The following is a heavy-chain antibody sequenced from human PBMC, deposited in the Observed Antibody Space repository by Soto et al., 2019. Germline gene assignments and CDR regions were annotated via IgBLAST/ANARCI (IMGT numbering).Heavy chain of an antibody. CDR1: GVSLNTADTW. CDR2: YHSGGST. Sequence: QVQLQESGSGLVKPSQSLSLTCTVSGVSLNTADTWWSWIRQSPGKGLEFIGYYHSGGSTYYDASFRSGVITSADTSNSPFSLKLSSATVADTAVYFCVRSRQMESGNDYGLDVWGQGTTVTVSS. D-gene: IGHD1-1*01. J-gene: IGHJ6*02. V-gene: IGHV4-30-4*01. CDR3: VRSRQMESGNDYGLDV.